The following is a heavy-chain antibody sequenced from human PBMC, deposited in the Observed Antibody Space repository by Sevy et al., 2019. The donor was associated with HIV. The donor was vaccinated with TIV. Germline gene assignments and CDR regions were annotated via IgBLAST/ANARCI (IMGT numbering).Heavy chain of an antibody. CDR1: GFTFSTYA. D-gene: IGHD3-22*01. CDR3: TNHYDTGGRLDYFDY. J-gene: IGHJ4*02. CDR2: ISASGDTT. V-gene: IGHV3-23*01. Sequence: GGSLRLSCAASGFTFSTYAMSWVRQAPGKGLEWVSAISASGDTTYYADSVKGRFTISGDKSESTLYLQMNSLRAEDTAIYYCTNHYDTGGRLDYFDYWGQGTLVTVSS.